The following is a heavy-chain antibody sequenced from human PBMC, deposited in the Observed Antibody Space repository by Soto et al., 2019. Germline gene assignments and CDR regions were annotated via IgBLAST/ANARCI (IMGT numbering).Heavy chain of an antibody. D-gene: IGHD4-17*01. CDR3: ARDFLGDYVDDAFDI. CDR2: IYSGGST. Sequence: EVQLVESGGGLVQPGGSLRLSCAASGFTVSSHYMSWVRQAPGKGLEWVSVIYSGGSTYYADSVKGRFTISRHNSKNTLYLQMNSLRAEDTAVYYCARDFLGDYVDDAFDIWGQGTMVTVSS. J-gene: IGHJ3*02. V-gene: IGHV3-53*04. CDR1: GFTVSSHY.